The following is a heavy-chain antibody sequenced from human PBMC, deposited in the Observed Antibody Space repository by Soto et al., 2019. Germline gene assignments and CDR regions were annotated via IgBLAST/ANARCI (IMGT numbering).Heavy chain of an antibody. V-gene: IGHV3-64D*06. CDR3: VKGEYYYDGSHYYPFDY. CDR2: ISTNGGGT. Sequence: EVQLVESGGGLVQPGGSLRLSCSASGFTFSDYAMHWVRQAPGKGLEYVSAISTNGGGTYYADSVKGRFTISRDNSRYTVWLQMSSLRAEDTAVYYCVKGEYYYDGSHYYPFDYWGQGTLVTVSS. J-gene: IGHJ4*02. D-gene: IGHD3-22*01. CDR1: GFTFSDYA.